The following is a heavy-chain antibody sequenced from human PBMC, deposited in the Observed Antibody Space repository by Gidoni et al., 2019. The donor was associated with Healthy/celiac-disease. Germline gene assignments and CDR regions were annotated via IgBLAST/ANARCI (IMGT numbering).Heavy chain of an antibody. J-gene: IGHJ4*02. CDR1: GFTFSSYA. CDR2: ISGSCGST. Sequence: EVQLVESGGGLVQPGGSLRLSCAASGFTFSSYAMSWVRQAPGKGLEWVSAISGSCGSTYYADSVKGRFTISRDNSKNTLYLQMNSLRAEDTAVYYCAKGGPVGNYYDSSGYYYFDYWGQGTLVTVSS. V-gene: IGHV3-23*04. D-gene: IGHD3-22*01. CDR3: AKGGPVGNYYDSSGYYYFDY.